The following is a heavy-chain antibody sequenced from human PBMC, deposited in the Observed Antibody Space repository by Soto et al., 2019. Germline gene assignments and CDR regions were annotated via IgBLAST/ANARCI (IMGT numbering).Heavy chain of an antibody. J-gene: IGHJ5*02. CDR1: GGSISSYASF. Sequence: TLSLTCTVSGGSISSYASFWSWIRQLPGKGPEWIAFISYSGTTSYNPSLRSRVTISADTSKSQFSLNLTSVTAADTAAYYCARGGASAKWFDPWGQGTLVTVSS. V-gene: IGHV4-31*03. CDR2: ISYSGTT. D-gene: IGHD1-26*01. CDR3: ARGGASAKWFDP.